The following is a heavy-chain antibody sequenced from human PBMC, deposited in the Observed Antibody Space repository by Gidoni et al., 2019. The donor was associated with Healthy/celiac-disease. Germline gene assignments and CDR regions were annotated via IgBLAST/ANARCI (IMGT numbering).Heavy chain of an antibody. CDR2: INHSGST. D-gene: IGHD1-20*01. J-gene: IGHJ4*02. CDR1: GVSFSGYP. CDR3: ARGLYNCNY. V-gene: IGHV4-34*01. Sequence: QVQLRQWGAGLWQPSETLSLTCAVDGVSFSGYPWCWFRPPPGRGREWIGEINHSGSTNYSPTLKSRVTLSADTSRNQFSLMLSSVTAADTAVFYCARGLYNCNYWGQGTLVTVSS.